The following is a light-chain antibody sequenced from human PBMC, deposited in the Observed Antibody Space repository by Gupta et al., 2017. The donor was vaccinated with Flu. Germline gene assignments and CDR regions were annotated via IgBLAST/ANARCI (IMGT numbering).Light chain of an antibody. V-gene: IGKV1-39*01. CDR2: NVS. Sequence: TQSPPFLSASVGDTVTISCRASRGIVAELNWYQQRPGKAPKLLMHNVSILENGIPSRFSGSRSGTDYTLTIIGLQPEDFATYYCQQSYGMPFTFGGGTKMEVK. CDR1: RGIVAE. CDR3: QQSYGMPFT. J-gene: IGKJ4*01.